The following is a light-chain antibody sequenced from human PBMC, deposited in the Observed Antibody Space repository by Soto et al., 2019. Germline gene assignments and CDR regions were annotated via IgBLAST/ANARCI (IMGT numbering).Light chain of an antibody. CDR1: QSISYSSNKKNQ. CDR3: QQYGSSIT. Sequence: DIVMTQSPDSLAVSLGERATINCKSSQSISYSSNKKNQLAWYQQKPGQPPQLLIYWASTRESGVPDRFTGSGSGTDFTLTINRLEPEDFAVYYCQQYGSSITFGQGTRLEIK. CDR2: WAS. J-gene: IGKJ5*01. V-gene: IGKV4-1*01.